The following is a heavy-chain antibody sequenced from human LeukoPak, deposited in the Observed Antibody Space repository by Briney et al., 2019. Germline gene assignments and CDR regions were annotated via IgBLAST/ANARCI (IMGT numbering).Heavy chain of an antibody. V-gene: IGHV7-4-1*02. Sequence: ASVKLSCKASGYTFSTYAMNWVRQVPGQGPEWMGWINTETGVATYAQGFTGRFVFSLDTPVSTTFLQISSLKTEDTAIYYCARDIPNYYYGVGTIQAFDYWGQGTLVTVSS. CDR1: GYTFSTYA. CDR3: ARDIPNYYYGVGTIQAFDY. D-gene: IGHD3-10*01. CDR2: INTETGVA. J-gene: IGHJ4*02.